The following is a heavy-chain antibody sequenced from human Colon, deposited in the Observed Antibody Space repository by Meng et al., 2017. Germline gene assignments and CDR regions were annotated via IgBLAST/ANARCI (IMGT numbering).Heavy chain of an antibody. CDR2: IHSSGNT. D-gene: IGHD2-2*01. CDR1: GGSINSAYYY. V-gene: IGHV4-30-4*01. J-gene: IGHJ4*02. CDR3: ARNPVIPDARTFDF. Sequence: QVQLQESGPGVVKPSQTLYLTCPISGGSINSAYYYWNWIRQSPGKGLEWLGYIHSSGNTYYTPSLKSRLTMSLDTSKNQFSLRLTSVTAADTAVYYCARNPVIPDARTFDFWGQGALVTVSS.